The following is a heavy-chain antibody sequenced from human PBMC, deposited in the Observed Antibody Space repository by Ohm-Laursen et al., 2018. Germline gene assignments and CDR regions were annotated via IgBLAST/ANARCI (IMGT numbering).Heavy chain of an antibody. J-gene: IGHJ4*02. Sequence: SQTLSLTCAVYGGSFSGYYWSWIRQPPGKGLEWIGEINHSGSTNYNPSLKSRVTISVDTSKNQFFLKLSSVTAADTAVYYCARLDLGTGYLFDYWGQGTLVTVSS. CDR2: INHSGST. CDR1: GGSFSGYY. CDR3: ARLDLGTGYLFDY. D-gene: IGHD5-18*01. V-gene: IGHV4-34*01.